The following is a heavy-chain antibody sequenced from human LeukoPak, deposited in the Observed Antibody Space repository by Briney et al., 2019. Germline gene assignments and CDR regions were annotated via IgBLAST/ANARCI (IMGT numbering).Heavy chain of an antibody. CDR1: GFTFSNYG. CDR3: ARDNWVDC. Sequence: GGSLRLSCAASGFTFSNYGMHWVRQAPGKGLEWVAFIQYDGSNKYYADSVKGRFTISRDNAKNSLYLQMNSLKVEDTAIYYCARDNWVDCWGQGTLVTVSS. J-gene: IGHJ5*01. CDR2: IQYDGSNK. V-gene: IGHV3-30*02.